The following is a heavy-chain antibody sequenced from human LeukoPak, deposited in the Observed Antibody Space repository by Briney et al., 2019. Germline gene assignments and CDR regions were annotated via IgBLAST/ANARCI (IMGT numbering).Heavy chain of an antibody. CDR3: ARGFGAFDI. J-gene: IGHJ3*02. Sequence: SETLSLTCAVYGGSFSGYYWSWIRQPPGKGLEWIGEINHSGSTNYNPSLKSRVTISVDTSKSQFSLKLSSVTAADTAVYYCARGFGAFDIWGQGTMVTVSS. CDR1: GGSFSGYY. CDR2: INHSGST. D-gene: IGHD3-16*01. V-gene: IGHV4-34*01.